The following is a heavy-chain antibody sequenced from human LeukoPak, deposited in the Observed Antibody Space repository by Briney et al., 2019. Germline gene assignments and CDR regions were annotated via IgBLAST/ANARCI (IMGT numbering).Heavy chain of an antibody. Sequence: GGSLRLSCAGSGFTFGTTSMSWVRQTPGKGLEWVASINYDGSEKYYVGSVEGRFTISRDTAKKSLFLKMNSLRAEDTAIYYCTRDQHWGQGTLVTVSS. CDR3: TRDQH. J-gene: IGHJ1*01. CDR2: INYDGSEK. CDR1: GFTFGTTS. V-gene: IGHV3-7*01.